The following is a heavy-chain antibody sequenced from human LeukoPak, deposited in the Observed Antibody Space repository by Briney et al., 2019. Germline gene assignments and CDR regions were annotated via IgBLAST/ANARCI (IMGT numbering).Heavy chain of an antibody. CDR2: IYPGDSDT. V-gene: IGHV5-51*01. CDR1: GYSFTSYW. CDR3: ARRQWRRKDAFDI. Sequence: GESLKISCKGSGYSFTSYWIGWVRQMPGKGLEWMGIIYPGDSDTRYSPSFQGQVTISADKSISTAYLQWSSLKASDTAMYCCARRQWRRKDAFDIWGQGTMVTVSS. D-gene: IGHD6-19*01. J-gene: IGHJ3*02.